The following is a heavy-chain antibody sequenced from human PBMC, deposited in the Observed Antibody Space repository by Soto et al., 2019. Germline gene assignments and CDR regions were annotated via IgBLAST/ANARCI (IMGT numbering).Heavy chain of an antibody. V-gene: IGHV3-49*03. CDR3: SRARETMVRGVVGP. D-gene: IGHD3-10*01. CDR1: GFTFGDYG. J-gene: IGHJ5*02. CDR2: IRAKAYGGTT. Sequence: EVQLVESGGGLVQPGRSLRLSCTASGFTFGDYGMSWFRQAPGKGLEWVGFIRAKAYGGTTGYAASVEGRLTISRDDSKSIAYLQTNSLKTEDTAVYYCSRARETMVRGVVGPWGQGTLVTVSS.